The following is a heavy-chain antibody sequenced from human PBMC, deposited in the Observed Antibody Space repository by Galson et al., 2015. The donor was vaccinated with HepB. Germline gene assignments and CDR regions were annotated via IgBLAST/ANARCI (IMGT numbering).Heavy chain of an antibody. D-gene: IGHD4-17*01. V-gene: IGHV4-34*01. CDR2: INHSGST. CDR3: ARGSVDDYGDYYYYGMDV. Sequence: SETLSLTCAVYGGSFSGYYWSWIRQPPGRGLEWIGEINHSGSTNYNPSLKSRVTISVDTSKNQFSLKLSSVTAADTAVYYCARGSVDDYGDYYYYGMDVWGQGTTVTVSS. CDR1: GGSFSGYY. J-gene: IGHJ6*02.